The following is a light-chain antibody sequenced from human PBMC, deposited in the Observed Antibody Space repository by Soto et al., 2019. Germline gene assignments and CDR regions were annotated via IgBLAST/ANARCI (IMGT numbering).Light chain of an antibody. Sequence: QSRATLSVSHGERATLSCSASHSVGSDLAWYQQQPGQAPRLVIYDIFTRATGVPTRISGSGSGTEFTLTISSLQSEDFAPYCCLQDYSFPLPFCCGSKVDI. J-gene: IGKJ4*01. V-gene: IGKV3D-15*01. CDR3: LQDYSFPLP. CDR1: HSVGSD. CDR2: DIF.